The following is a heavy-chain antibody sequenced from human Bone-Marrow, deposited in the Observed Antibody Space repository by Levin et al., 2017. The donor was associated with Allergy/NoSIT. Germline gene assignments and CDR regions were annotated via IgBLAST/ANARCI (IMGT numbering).Heavy chain of an antibody. D-gene: IGHD2-15*01. CDR2: INDSGGDT. V-gene: IGHV3-23*01. CDR1: GFAFSNHG. J-gene: IGHJ4*02. Sequence: PGGSLRLSCAASGFAFSNHGMTWVRQAPGKGLECISAINDSGGDTYNADSVKGRFTISRDNSKNTLFLQMSSLRAEDTAVYYCARRGLQRRDFDYWGQGALVTVSS. CDR3: ARRGLQRRDFDY.